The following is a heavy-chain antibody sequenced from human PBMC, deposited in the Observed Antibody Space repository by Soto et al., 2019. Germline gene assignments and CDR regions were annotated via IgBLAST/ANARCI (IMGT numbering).Heavy chain of an antibody. CDR3: ARVGTALGGY. CDR1: GGSISSYY. CDR2: IYYSGST. J-gene: IGHJ4*02. Sequence: SETLSLTCAVSGGSISSYYWSWIRQPPGKGLEWIGYIYYSGSTNYNPSLKSRVTISVDTSKNQFSLKLSSVTAADTAVYYCARVGTALGGYWGQGTLVTVSS. V-gene: IGHV4-59*12.